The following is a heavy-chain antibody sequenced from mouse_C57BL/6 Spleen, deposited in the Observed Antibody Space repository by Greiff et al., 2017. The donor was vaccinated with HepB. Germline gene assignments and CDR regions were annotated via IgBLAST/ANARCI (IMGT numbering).Heavy chain of an antibody. CDR2: INPNNGGT. CDR1: GYTFTDYN. J-gene: IGHJ3*01. Sequence: EVQLQQSGPELVKPGASVKMSCKASGYTFTDYNMHWVKQSPGKSLEWIGYINPNNGGTSYNQKFKGKATLTVNKSSSTAYMELRSLTSEDSAVYYCARERDYGYDGGFAYWGQGTLVTVSA. D-gene: IGHD2-2*01. CDR3: ARERDYGYDGGFAY. V-gene: IGHV1-22*01.